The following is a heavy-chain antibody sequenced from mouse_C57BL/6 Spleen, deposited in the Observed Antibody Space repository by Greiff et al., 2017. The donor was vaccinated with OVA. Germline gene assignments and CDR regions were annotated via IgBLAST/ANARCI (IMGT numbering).Heavy chain of an antibody. Sequence: EVKVVESGGGLVKPGGSLKLSCAASGFTFSSYAMSWVRQTPEKRLEWVATISDGGSYTYYPDNVKGRFTITRDNAKNNLYLQMSHLKSEDTAMYYCARVGLGGYFDYWGQGTTLTVSS. D-gene: IGHD3-3*01. CDR2: ISDGGSYT. V-gene: IGHV5-4*03. J-gene: IGHJ2*01. CDR1: GFTFSSYA. CDR3: ARVGLGGYFDY.